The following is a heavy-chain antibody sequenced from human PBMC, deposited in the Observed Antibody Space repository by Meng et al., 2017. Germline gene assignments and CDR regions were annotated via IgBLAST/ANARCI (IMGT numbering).Heavy chain of an antibody. CDR3: ARGYCSGGSCLYYYYGMDV. J-gene: IGHJ6*02. Sequence: SVKVSCKASGGTFSSYAISWVRQAPGQGLEWMGGIIPIFGTANYAQKFQGRVTITTDESTSTAYMELSSLRSEDTAVYYCARGYCSGGSCLYYYYGMDVWGQGTMVTVSS. CDR2: IIPIFGTA. D-gene: IGHD2-15*01. CDR1: GGTFSSYA. V-gene: IGHV1-69*05.